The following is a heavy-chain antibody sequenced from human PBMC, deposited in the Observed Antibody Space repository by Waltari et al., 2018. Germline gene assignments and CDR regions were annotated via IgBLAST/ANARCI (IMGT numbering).Heavy chain of an antibody. J-gene: IGHJ4*02. D-gene: IGHD2-2*01. CDR1: GYTFTGYY. Sequence: QVQLVQSGAEVKKPGASVKVSCKTSGYTFTGYYMYWVRQAPGHGLEWMGWINPYSGGTAYAQKFQGRVTLTRDTSISTAYMELNRLISDDSAMYYCATAPDAFQIINWGQGTLVTVSS. CDR2: INPYSGGT. V-gene: IGHV1-2*02. CDR3: ATAPDAFQIIN.